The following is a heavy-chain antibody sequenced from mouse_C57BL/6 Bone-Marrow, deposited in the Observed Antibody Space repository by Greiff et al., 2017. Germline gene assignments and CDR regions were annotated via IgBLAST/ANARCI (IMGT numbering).Heavy chain of an antibody. CDR2: ISYDGSN. D-gene: IGHD2-3*01. Sequence: EVQLVESGPGLVKPSQSLSLTCSVTGYSITSGYYWNWIRQFPGNKLEWMGYISYDGSNNYNPSLKNRISITRDTSKNQFFLKLNSVTTEDTATYYCARRGDGYSVGNWGQGTTLTVSS. CDR3: ARRGDGYSVGN. CDR1: GYSITSGYY. V-gene: IGHV3-6*01. J-gene: IGHJ2*01.